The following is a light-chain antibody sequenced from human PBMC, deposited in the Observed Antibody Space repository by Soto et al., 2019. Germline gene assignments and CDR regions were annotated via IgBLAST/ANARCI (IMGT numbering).Light chain of an antibody. Sequence: QSALTQPPSAPGSPGQSVTISCSGTSRDVGGYNFVSWYQQHPGKAPKLMIYEVSKRPSGVPDRFSGYKSGNTASLIVSGLQAEDEADYYCSSYAGSNTFVVFGGGTQLTVL. V-gene: IGLV2-8*01. CDR2: EVS. CDR1: SRDVGGYNF. CDR3: SSYAGSNTFVV. J-gene: IGLJ2*01.